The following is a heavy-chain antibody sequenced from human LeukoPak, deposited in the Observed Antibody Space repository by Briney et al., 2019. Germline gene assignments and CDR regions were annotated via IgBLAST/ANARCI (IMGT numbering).Heavy chain of an antibody. Sequence: GGSLRLSCAASGFTFSRYWMSWVREAPGKGGEGVANIKQDGSEKYYVDSVKGRFTISRDNAKNSLYLQMNSLRAEDTAVYYCARERYDSSGYYYWGQGTLVTVSS. D-gene: IGHD3-22*01. J-gene: IGHJ4*02. CDR1: GFTFSRYW. V-gene: IGHV3-7*01. CDR2: IKQDGSEK. CDR3: ARERYDSSGYYY.